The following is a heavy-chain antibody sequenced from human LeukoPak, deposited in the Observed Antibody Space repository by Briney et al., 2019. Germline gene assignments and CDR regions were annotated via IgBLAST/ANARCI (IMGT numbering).Heavy chain of an antibody. Sequence: GASLRLSCAASGFTFSLHAMTWVRQAPGKGLEWVSRISGSGGCTYYADSVKGRFTISRDNSKNTLSLQMNSLRAEDTAVYYCAKGHYDTGTFGAFDIWGQGTMVTVSS. D-gene: IGHD3-22*01. CDR3: AKGHYDTGTFGAFDI. V-gene: IGHV3-23*01. J-gene: IGHJ3*02. CDR1: GFTFSLHA. CDR2: ISGSGGCT.